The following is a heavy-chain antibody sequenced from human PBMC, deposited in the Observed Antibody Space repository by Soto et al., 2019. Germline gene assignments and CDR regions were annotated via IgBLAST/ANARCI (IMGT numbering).Heavy chain of an antibody. CDR1: GASVSSTYW. CDR3: ARYNAASGTYYFDY. D-gene: IGHD6-13*01. Sequence: PSETLSLTCAVSGASVSSTYWWSWVRQPPGKGPEWIGEINHRGSANYNPSLRSRVTMSVDISKSQFSLRLTSVTAADTAVYYCARYNAASGTYYFDYWGQGALVPVSS. V-gene: IGHV4-4*02. CDR2: INHRGSA. J-gene: IGHJ4*02.